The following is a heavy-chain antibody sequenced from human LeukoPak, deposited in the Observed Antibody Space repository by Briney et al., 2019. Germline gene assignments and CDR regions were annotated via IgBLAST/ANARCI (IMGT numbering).Heavy chain of an antibody. D-gene: IGHD3-22*01. V-gene: IGHV4-61*02. CDR1: GVSISSGSYY. Sequence: PSETLSLTCTVSGVSISSGSYYWSWIRQPAGKGLEWIGRIYTSGSTNYNPSLKSRVTISVDTSKNQFSLKLNSVTAADTAVYFCARSDYYYDSSGYHDYWGQGTLVTVSS. CDR3: ARSDYYYDSSGYHDY. J-gene: IGHJ4*02. CDR2: IYTSGST.